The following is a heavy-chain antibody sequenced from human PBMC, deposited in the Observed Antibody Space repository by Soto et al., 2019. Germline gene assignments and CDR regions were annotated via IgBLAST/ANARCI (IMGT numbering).Heavy chain of an antibody. CDR3: AAARGWLADPFDY. V-gene: IGHV3-30-3*01. Sequence: GGSLRLSCAASGFTFRIYTMHWVRQAPGKGLEWVSVISYDGDSIFYTDSVKGRFTISRDNSKNTLYLQMNSLRAEDTAIYYCAAARGWLADPFDYWGQGTLVTVSS. D-gene: IGHD6-19*01. CDR2: ISYDGDSI. CDR1: GFTFRIYT. J-gene: IGHJ4*02.